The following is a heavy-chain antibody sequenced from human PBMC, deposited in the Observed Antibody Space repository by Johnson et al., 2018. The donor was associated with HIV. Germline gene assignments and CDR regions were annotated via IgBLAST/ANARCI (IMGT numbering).Heavy chain of an antibody. CDR1: GFTFSSYW. D-gene: IGHD1/OR15-1a*01. J-gene: IGHJ3*02. Sequence: VQLVESGGGVVRPGRSLRLSCAASGFTFSSYWMSWVRQAPGKGLEWVANIKQDGSEKYYVDSVKGRFTISRDNAKNSLYLQVNSLRAEDTAVYYCARDLGNWDSPRSAFDIWGQGTMVTVSS. CDR3: ARDLGNWDSPRSAFDI. CDR2: IKQDGSEK. V-gene: IGHV3-7*01.